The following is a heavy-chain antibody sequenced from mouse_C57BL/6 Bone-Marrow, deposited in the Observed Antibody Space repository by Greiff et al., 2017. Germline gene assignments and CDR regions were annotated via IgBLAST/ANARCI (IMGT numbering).Heavy chain of an antibody. CDR1: GYTFTDYY. J-gene: IGHJ4*01. CDR3: ARQGSSGYVYYAMDY. Sequence: QVQLQQSGAELVRPGASVKLSCKASGYTFTDYYINWVKQRPGQGLEWISRLYPGSGNTYYNDKFKGKATLTAEKSSSTAYMQLSSLTSEDSAVYFCARQGSSGYVYYAMDYWGQGTSVTVSS. D-gene: IGHD3-2*02. V-gene: IGHV1-76*01. CDR2: LYPGSGNT.